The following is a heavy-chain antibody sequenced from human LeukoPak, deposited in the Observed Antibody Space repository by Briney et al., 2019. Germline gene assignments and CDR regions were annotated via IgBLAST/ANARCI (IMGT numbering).Heavy chain of an antibody. CDR3: ARNGGDYYDSSGYYFVFDY. Sequence: PSETLSLTCAVHGGSFSGYYWSWIRQPPGKGLEWIGEINHSGSTNYNPSLKSRVTISVDTSKNQFSLKLSSVTAADAVVYYCARNGGDYYDSSGYYFVFDYWGQGTLVTVSS. CDR2: INHSGST. J-gene: IGHJ4*02. CDR1: GGSFSGYY. V-gene: IGHV4-34*01. D-gene: IGHD3-22*01.